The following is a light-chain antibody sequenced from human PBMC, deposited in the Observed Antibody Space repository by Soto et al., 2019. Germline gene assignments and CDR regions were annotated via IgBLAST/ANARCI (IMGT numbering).Light chain of an antibody. J-gene: IGLJ3*02. CDR1: TGAVTSGHY. V-gene: IGLV7-46*01. CDR3: LLSYSGAWGV. CDR2: DTS. Sequence: QAVVTQEPSLTVSPGGTVTLTCGSSTGAVTSGHYPYWFQQKPGQAPRTLIYDTSNKHSWTPARFSGSLLGGKAALTLSGAQPEDEAEYYCLLSYSGAWGVFGGWTKLTVL.